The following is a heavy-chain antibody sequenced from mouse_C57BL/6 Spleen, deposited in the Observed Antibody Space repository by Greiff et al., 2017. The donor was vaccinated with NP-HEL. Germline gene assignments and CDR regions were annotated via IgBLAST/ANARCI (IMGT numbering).Heavy chain of an antibody. V-gene: IGHV1-61*01. CDR1: GYTFTSYW. Sequence: VQLQQPGAELVRPGSSVKLSCKASGYTFTSYWMDWVKQRPGQGLEWIGNIYPSDSETHYNQKFKDKATLTVDKSSSTAYMQLSSLTSEDSAVYYCAREGYSNYDAMDYWGQGTSVTVSS. D-gene: IGHD2-5*01. CDR2: IYPSDSET. CDR3: AREGYSNYDAMDY. J-gene: IGHJ4*01.